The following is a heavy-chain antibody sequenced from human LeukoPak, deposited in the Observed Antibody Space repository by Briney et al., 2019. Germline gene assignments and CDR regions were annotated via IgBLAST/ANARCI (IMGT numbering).Heavy chain of an antibody. CDR1: GGSISSYY. CDR2: IYYSGNT. D-gene: IGHD3-16*02. V-gene: IGHV4-59*01. Sequence: SETLSLTCTVSGGSISSYYWSWIRQTPGKGLQWIGNIYYSGNTNYKPSLKSRVTISVDTSKNQFSLKVTSVTAADTAVYYCARESVWGSYRYIYYWGQGILVTVSS. J-gene: IGHJ4*02. CDR3: ARESVWGSYRYIYY.